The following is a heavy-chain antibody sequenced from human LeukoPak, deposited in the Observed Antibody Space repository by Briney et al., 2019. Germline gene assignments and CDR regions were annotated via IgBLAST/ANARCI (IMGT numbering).Heavy chain of an antibody. V-gene: IGHV5-51*01. Sequence: GESLKISCKGSGYTFSSYWIAWVRQMPGKGLEWMGIIYPGDSDTRYSPSFEGQVTISADKTISTAYLQWNSLKASDTATYYCARYSPDVVVAPCAQFDYWGQGTLVTVSS. CDR2: IYPGDSDT. D-gene: IGHD2-2*01. J-gene: IGHJ4*02. CDR3: ARYSPDVVVAPCAQFDY. CDR1: GYTFSSYW.